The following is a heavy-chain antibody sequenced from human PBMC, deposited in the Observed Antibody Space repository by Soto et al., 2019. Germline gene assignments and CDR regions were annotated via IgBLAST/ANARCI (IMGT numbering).Heavy chain of an antibody. Sequence: QVQLVESGGGVVQPGRSLRLSCAASGFTFSSYAMHWVRQAPGKGLEWVAVISYDGSNKYYADSVKGRFTISRDNSKNTLSLQMNSLRAEDTAVYYCARVRMGRYYGSGSYYFDYWGQEPWSPSPQ. CDR2: ISYDGSNK. CDR1: GFTFSSYA. V-gene: IGHV3-30-3*01. J-gene: IGHJ4*01. D-gene: IGHD3-10*01. CDR3: ARVRMGRYYGSGSYYFDY.